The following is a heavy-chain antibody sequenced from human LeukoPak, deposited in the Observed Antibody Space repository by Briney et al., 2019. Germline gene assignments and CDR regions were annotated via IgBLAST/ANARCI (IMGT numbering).Heavy chain of an antibody. J-gene: IGHJ5*02. CDR3: AKDYDILTGYYSPEGWFDP. CDR1: GFSFNSYG. D-gene: IGHD3-9*01. V-gene: IGHV3-23*01. CDR2: ISGSGGST. Sequence: PGGSLRLSCAASGFSFNSYGMSWVRQAPGKGLEWVSAISGSGGSTYYADSVKGRFTISRDNSKNTLYLQMNSLRAEDTAVYYCAKDYDILTGYYSPEGWFDPWGQGTLVTVSS.